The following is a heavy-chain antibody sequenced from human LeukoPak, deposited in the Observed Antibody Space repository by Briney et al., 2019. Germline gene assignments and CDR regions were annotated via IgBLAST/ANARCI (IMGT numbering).Heavy chain of an antibody. CDR2: INPNSGGT. CDR1: GYTFSDYY. Sequence: ASVTVSFKASGYTFSDYYMHWVRQAPGQGLEWMGWINPNSGGTNYAQKFQGRVTVTRDTPISTAYMELTRVTSDDTAVYYCAREGDYSNSLDYWGQGTLLTVSS. V-gene: IGHV1-2*02. CDR3: AREGDYSNSLDY. D-gene: IGHD6-6*01. J-gene: IGHJ4*02.